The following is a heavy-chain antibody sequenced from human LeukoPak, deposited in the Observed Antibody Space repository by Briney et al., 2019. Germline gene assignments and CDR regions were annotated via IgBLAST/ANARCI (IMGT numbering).Heavy chain of an antibody. V-gene: IGHV3-23*01. J-gene: IGHJ4*02. CDR2: IGGNGGNI. CDR1: GFPFPTHA. Sequence: GGSLRPSCAAPGFPFPTHALTWVPQPPGKGLGWVSSIGGNGGNIYYADSVKGRFTISRDNSKNTLYLQMNSLRVEDTAVYYCAKYRGFGDSYDSWGQGTLVTVSS. CDR3: AKYRGFGDSYDS. D-gene: IGHD3-10*01.